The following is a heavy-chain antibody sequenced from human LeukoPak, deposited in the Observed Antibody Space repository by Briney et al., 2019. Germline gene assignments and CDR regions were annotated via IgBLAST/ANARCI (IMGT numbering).Heavy chain of an antibody. CDR1: GFRFSSHY. J-gene: IGHJ4*02. CDR2: ISSSSSYI. Sequence: GGSLRLSCAASGFRFSSHYMNWVRQAPGKGLEWVSFISSSSSYIYYADSAKGRFTISRDNAKNSLYLQMNSLRAEDTAVYYCARDRIVGATTGDYWGQGTLVTVSS. CDR3: ARDRIVGATTGDY. V-gene: IGHV3-21*01. D-gene: IGHD1-26*01.